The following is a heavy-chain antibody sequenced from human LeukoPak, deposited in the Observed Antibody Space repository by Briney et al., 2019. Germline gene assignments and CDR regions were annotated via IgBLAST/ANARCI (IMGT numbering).Heavy chain of an antibody. J-gene: IGHJ3*02. V-gene: IGHV4-59*08. D-gene: IGHD1-26*01. CDR3: AGGSRYHNAFDI. CDR2: IYYSGST. Sequence: SETLSLTCAVSGGSISSYYWSWIRQPPGKGLEWIGYIYYSGSTNYNPSLKSRVTISVDTSKNQFSLKLSSVTAADTAVYYCAGGSRYHNAFDIWGQGTMVTVSS. CDR1: GGSISSYY.